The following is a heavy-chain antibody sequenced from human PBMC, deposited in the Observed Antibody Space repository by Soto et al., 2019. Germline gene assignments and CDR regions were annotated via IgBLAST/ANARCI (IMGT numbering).Heavy chain of an antibody. V-gene: IGHV1-24*01. D-gene: IGHD4-17*01. CDR2: FNPEDGEP. Sequence: ASVKVSCKVSGYTLTEVSIHWVRQAPGKGLQWMGDFNPEDGEPFYAQKFRGRVTVTEDTSTDTAYMDLSSLRSEDTAVYYGAVSTLTQYLALDIWGQGTMVTVSS. CDR1: GYTLTEVS. CDR3: AVSTLTQYLALDI. J-gene: IGHJ3*02.